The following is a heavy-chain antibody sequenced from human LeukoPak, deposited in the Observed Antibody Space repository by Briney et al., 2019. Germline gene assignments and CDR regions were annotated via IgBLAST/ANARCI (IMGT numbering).Heavy chain of an antibody. V-gene: IGHV3-21*01. J-gene: IGHJ3*02. CDR3: ARFLGDYAFDI. CDR2: ISSSSSYI. Sequence: PGGSLRLSCAASGFTFSSYSMSWVRQAPGKGLEWVSSISSSSSYIYYADSVKGRFTISRDNAKNSLYLQMNSLRAEDTAVYYCARFLGDYAFDIWGQGTMVTVSS. D-gene: IGHD3-10*01. CDR1: GFTFSSYS.